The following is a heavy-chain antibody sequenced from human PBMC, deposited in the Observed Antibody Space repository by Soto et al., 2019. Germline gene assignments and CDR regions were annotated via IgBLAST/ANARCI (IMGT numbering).Heavy chain of an antibody. D-gene: IGHD6-6*01. CDR2: ISGSGGST. V-gene: IGHV3-23*01. J-gene: IGHJ6*02. CDR1: GFTFSSYA. Sequence: GGSLRLSCAASGFTFSSYAMSWVRQAPGKRLEWVSAISGSGGSTYYADSVKGRFTISRDNSKNTLYLQMNSLRAEDTAVYYCAKFPGGGSSSRYYYYGMDVWGQGTTVTVSS. CDR3: AKFPGGGSSSRYYYYGMDV.